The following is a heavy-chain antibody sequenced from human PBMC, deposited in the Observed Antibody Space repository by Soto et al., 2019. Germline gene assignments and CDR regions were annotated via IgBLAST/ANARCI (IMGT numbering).Heavy chain of an antibody. CDR1: GYTFTSYG. Sequence: QVQLVQSGAEVKKPGASVKVSCKASGYTFTSYGISWVRQAPGQGLEWMRWISAYNGNTNYAQKLQGRVTMTTDTSTSTAYMELRSLRSDDTAVYYCAREVERIVVVPATEFDPWGQGTLVTVSS. CDR2: ISAYNGNT. D-gene: IGHD2-2*01. V-gene: IGHV1-18*01. CDR3: AREVERIVVVPATEFDP. J-gene: IGHJ5*02.